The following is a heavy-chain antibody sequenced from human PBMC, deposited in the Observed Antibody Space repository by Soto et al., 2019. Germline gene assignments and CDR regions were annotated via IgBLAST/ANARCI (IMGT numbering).Heavy chain of an antibody. CDR3: AALDTAMVKTAGY. J-gene: IGHJ4*02. V-gene: IGHV3-7*01. D-gene: IGHD5-18*01. CDR2: VKQDGSEE. CDR1: GFSISTYW. Sequence: PGGSLRLSCAASGFSISTYWMSWISQAPGKGLEWVANVKQDGSEEYYVDSVKGRFAISRDNAKNSLYLQMNSLRAEDTAVYYCAALDTAMVKTAGYWGQGTLVTVSS.